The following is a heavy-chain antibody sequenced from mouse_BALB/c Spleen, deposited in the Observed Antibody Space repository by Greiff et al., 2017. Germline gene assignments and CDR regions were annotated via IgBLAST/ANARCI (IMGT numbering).Heavy chain of an antibody. J-gene: IGHJ4*01. V-gene: IGHV5-6-4*01. CDR3: TRDGATVVDYAMDY. CDR1: GFTFSSYT. CDR2: ISSGGSYT. D-gene: IGHD1-1*01. Sequence: EVMLVESGGGLVKPGGSLKLSCAASGFTFSSYTMSWVRQTPEKRLEWVATISSGGSYTYYPDSVKGRFTISRDNAKNTLYLQMSSLKSEDTAMYYCTRDGATVVDYAMDYWGQGTSVTVSS.